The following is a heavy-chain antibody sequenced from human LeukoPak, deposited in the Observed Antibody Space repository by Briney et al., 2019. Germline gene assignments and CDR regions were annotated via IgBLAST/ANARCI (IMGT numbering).Heavy chain of an antibody. J-gene: IGHJ3*02. D-gene: IGHD6-19*01. V-gene: IGHV3-15*01. CDR2: IKSKTDGETT. CDR1: GFTFSSYW. Sequence: GGSLRLSCAASGFTFSSYWMSWVRQAPGRGLEWVGRIKSKTDGETTDYAAPVKGRFTISRDDSKNTLYLQMNSLKTEDTAVYYCTTNAYSSGRDAFDIWGQGTMVTVSS. CDR3: TTNAYSSGRDAFDI.